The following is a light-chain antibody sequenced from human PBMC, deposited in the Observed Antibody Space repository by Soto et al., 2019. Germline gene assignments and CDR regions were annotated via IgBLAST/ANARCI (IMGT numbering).Light chain of an antibody. CDR2: AAS. CDR1: QSINNF. V-gene: IGKV1-39*01. Sequence: IQMPQSPPSLSASQGARITINCRASQSINNFLHWYQKKPGKAPELLIFAASTLQTGVPSRFRGSGSGTDFTLTISSLQPADFATYYCQQAYSIPRSFGQGTKV. CDR3: QQAYSIPRS. J-gene: IGKJ1*01.